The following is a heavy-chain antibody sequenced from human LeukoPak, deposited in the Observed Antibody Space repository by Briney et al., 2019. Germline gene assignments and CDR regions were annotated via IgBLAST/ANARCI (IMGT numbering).Heavy chain of an antibody. CDR1: GGPFSGYY. CDR3: ARVSLAYCGGDCYSDWFDP. CDR2: INHSGST. D-gene: IGHD2-21*02. Sequence: SETLSLTCAVYGGPFSGYYWSWIRQPPGKGLEWIGEINHSGSTNYNPSLKSRVTISVDTSKNQFSLKLSSVTAADTAVYYCARVSLAYCGGDCYSDWFDPWGQGTLVTVSS. V-gene: IGHV4-34*01. J-gene: IGHJ5*02.